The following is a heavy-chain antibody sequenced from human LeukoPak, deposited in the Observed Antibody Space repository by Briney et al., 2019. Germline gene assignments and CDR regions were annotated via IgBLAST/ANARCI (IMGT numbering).Heavy chain of an antibody. CDR2: INHSGST. D-gene: IGHD2-15*01. Sequence: SETLSLTCAVYGGSFSGYYWSWIRQPPGKGLEWIGEINHSGSTNYNPSLKSRVTISVDTSKNQFSLKLSSVTAADTAVYYCASTRSFDNWGQGTLVTVSS. CDR3: ASTRSFDN. CDR1: GGSFSGYY. J-gene: IGHJ4*02. V-gene: IGHV4-34*01.